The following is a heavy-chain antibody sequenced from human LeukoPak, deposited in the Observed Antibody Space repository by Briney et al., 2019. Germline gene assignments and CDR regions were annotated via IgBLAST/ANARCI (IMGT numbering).Heavy chain of an antibody. CDR3: ARVNSGSSRTSAFDI. D-gene: IGHD1-26*01. CDR1: GFTFISYA. CDR2: ISSSGSTI. Sequence: GGSLRLSCAASGFTFISYAMNWVRQAPGKGLEWVSYISSSGSTIYYADSVKGRFTISRDNAKNSLYLQMNSLRAEDTAVYYCARVNSGSSRTSAFDIWGQGTMVTVSS. J-gene: IGHJ3*02. V-gene: IGHV3-48*03.